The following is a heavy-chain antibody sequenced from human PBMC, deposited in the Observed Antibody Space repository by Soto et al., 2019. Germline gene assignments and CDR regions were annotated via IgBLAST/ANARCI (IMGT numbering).Heavy chain of an antibody. D-gene: IGHD5-12*01. Sequence: EVQLLESGGGLVQPGGSLRLSCAASGFTFSSYAMSWVRQAPGKGLEWVSAISGSGGSTYYADSGKGRFTISRDNSQNPLYLQLNSLRAEDTAVYHCATDSGESGYRGYDHYYYYYMGVWGKGPTVTVSS. CDR3: ATDSGESGYRGYDHYYYYYMGV. CDR2: ISGSGGST. CDR1: GFTFSSYA. J-gene: IGHJ6*03. V-gene: IGHV3-23*01.